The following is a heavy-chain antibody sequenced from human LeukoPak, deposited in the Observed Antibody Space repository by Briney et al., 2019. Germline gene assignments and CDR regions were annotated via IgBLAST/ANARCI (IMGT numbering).Heavy chain of an antibody. V-gene: IGHV4-59*01. CDR1: GGSISSYY. CDR3: ARRRYRYYFDY. Sequence: PSETLTLTCTVSGGSISSYYWSWIRQPPGKGLEWIGYIYYSGSTNYNPSLKSRVTISVDTSKNQFSLKLSSVTAADTAVYYCARRRYRYYFDYWGQGTLVTVSS. J-gene: IGHJ4*02. D-gene: IGHD3-16*02. CDR2: IYYSGST.